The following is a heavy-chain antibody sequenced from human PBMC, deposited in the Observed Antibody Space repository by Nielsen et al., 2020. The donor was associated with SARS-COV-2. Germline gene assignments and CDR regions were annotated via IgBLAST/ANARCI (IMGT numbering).Heavy chain of an antibody. CDR1: GGSISSSSYY. V-gene: IGHV4-39*01. D-gene: IGHD4-11*01. Sequence: SETLSLTCGVSGGSISSSSYYWGWIRQPPGKGLEWIGSIYYSGSTYYNPSLKSRVTISVDTSKNQFSLKLSSVTAADTAVYYCVNGFATVRYYGMDVWGQGTTVTVSS. CDR2: IYYSGST. CDR3: VNGFATVRYYGMDV. J-gene: IGHJ6*02.